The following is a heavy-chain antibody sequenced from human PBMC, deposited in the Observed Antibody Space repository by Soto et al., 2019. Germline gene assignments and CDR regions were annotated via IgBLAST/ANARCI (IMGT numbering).Heavy chain of an antibody. D-gene: IGHD3-16*01. CDR1: GGSFSGYY. CDR2: INHSGST. J-gene: IGHJ4*02. Sequence: QVQLQQWGAGLLKPSETLSLTCAVYGGSFSGYYWTWIRQPPGTGLEWIGEINHSGSTNYNPSLQRRVTISVDTSRNQFSLKLTSVTAADTAVYYCARDKITGLFDYWGQGTLVTVSS. V-gene: IGHV4-34*01. CDR3: ARDKITGLFDY.